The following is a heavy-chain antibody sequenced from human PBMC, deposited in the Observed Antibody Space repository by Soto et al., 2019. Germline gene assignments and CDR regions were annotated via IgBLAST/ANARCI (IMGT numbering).Heavy chain of an antibody. J-gene: IGHJ5*02. CDR3: ARESSDYDSSGYYYGGNWFDP. Sequence: ASVKVSCKASGGTFSSYAISWVRQAPGQGLEWMGGIIPIFGTANYAQKFQGRVTITADESTSTAYMELSSLRSEDTAVYYCARESSDYDSSGYYYGGNWFDPWGQGTLVTVSS. D-gene: IGHD3-22*01. V-gene: IGHV1-69*13. CDR1: GGTFSSYA. CDR2: IIPIFGTA.